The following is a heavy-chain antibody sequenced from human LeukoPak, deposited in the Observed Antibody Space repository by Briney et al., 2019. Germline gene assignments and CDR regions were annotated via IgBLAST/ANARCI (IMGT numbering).Heavy chain of an antibody. CDR2: ISYDGSNK. V-gene: IGHV3-30*18. CDR3: AKASYYGSGSYHFDY. D-gene: IGHD3-10*01. Sequence: GGSLRLSCAASGFTFSSYGMHWVRQAPGKGLEWVAVISYDGSNKYYADSVKGRFTISRDNSKNTLYLQMNSLRAEDTAVYYCAKASYYGSGSYHFDYWGQGTLVTVSS. CDR1: GFTFSSYG. J-gene: IGHJ4*02.